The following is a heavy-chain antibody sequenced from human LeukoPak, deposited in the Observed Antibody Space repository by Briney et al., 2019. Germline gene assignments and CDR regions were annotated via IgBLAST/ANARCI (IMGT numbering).Heavy chain of an antibody. V-gene: IGHV3-11*04. J-gene: IGHJ4*02. D-gene: IGHD3-10*01. CDR2: ISSSGSTI. CDR3: GTRGPNGNYFDY. CDR1: GFTFSDYY. Sequence: PGGSLRLSCAASGFTFSDYYMSWIRQAPGKGLEWVSYISSSGSTIYYADSVRGRFTISRDNAKNSLYLQMNSLRAEDTAVYYCGTRGPNGNYFDYWGQGALVTVSS.